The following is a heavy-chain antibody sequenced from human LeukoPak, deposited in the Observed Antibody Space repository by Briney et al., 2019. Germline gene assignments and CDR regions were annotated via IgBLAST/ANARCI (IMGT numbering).Heavy chain of an antibody. V-gene: IGHV4-39*01. D-gene: IGHD5/OR15-5a*01. Sequence: PSETLSLTCTVSGGSISSNTYFWGWLRRPPGKGLEWIGSIRYSGSTYYNPSLKSRVTISVDTSKNQFSLNLSSLTAADTAVYYCATSDTVSTYNWFDPWGQGTLVTVS. J-gene: IGHJ5*02. CDR2: IRYSGST. CDR3: ATSDTVSTYNWFDP. CDR1: GGSISSNTYF.